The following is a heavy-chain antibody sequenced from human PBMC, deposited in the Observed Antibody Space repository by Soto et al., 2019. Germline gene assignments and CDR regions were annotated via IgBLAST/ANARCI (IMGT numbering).Heavy chain of an antibody. CDR3: ASVPGIGVVIAGPVWFDP. J-gene: IGHJ5*02. V-gene: IGHV4-59*01. CDR2: IYYSGST. CDR1: GGSISSYY. D-gene: IGHD3-3*01. Sequence: SETLSLTCTVSGGSISSYYWSWIRQPPGKGLEWIGYIYYSGSTNYNPSLKSRVTISVDTSKNQFSLKLSSVTAADTAVYYCASVPGIGVVIAGPVWFDPWGQGTLVTVS.